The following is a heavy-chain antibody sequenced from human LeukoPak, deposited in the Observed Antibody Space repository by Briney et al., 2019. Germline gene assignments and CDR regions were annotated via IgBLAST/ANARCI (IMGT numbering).Heavy chain of an antibody. Sequence: ASVKVSCKASGYTFTGYYMHWVRQAPGQGLEWMGWINPNSGGTNYAQKFQGRVTMTRDTSISTAYMELSRLRSDDTAVYYCAGAQRRGAYCGGECYSLWGQGTLVTVSS. D-gene: IGHD2-21*01. CDR1: GYTFTGYY. J-gene: IGHJ4*02. V-gene: IGHV1-2*02. CDR2: INPNSGGT. CDR3: AGAQRRGAYCGGECYSL.